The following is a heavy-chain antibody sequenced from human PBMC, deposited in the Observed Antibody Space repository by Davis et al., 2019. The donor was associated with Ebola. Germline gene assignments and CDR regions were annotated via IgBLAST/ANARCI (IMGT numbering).Heavy chain of an antibody. CDR1: GVTVSRDY. D-gene: IGHD5-18*01. Sequence: GESLKISCADSGVTVSRDYMSWVRQALGKGLEWVSLTFSGGGTNYADSVKGRFTISRDNLNNVLYLQMNSLTVEDTAVYYCGRGGYDDGSLEHWGQGTLVTVSS. CDR3: GRGGYDDGSLEH. CDR2: TFSGGGT. J-gene: IGHJ4*02. V-gene: IGHV3-53*01.